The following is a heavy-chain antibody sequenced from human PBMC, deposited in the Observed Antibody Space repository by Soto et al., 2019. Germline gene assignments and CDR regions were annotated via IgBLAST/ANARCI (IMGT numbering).Heavy chain of an antibody. CDR3: ARCIAARPAFDY. D-gene: IGHD6-6*01. V-gene: IGHV4-39*01. CDR2: IYYSGST. J-gene: IGHJ4*02. CDR1: GGSISSSSYY. Sequence: QLQLQESGPGLVKPSETLSLTCTVSGGSISSSSYYWGWIRQPPGKGLEWIGSIYYSGSTYYNPPLKSRVTISVDTAKNQFSLKQSSVPAADTAVYYCARCIAARPAFDYWGQGTLVTVSS.